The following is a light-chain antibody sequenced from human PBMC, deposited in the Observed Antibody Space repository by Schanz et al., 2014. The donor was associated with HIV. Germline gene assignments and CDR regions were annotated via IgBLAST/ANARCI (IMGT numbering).Light chain of an antibody. V-gene: IGLV2-23*02. CDR1: SSDVGTYNL. J-gene: IGLJ2*01. CDR3: SSYAGSSNVI. CDR2: EVS. Sequence: QSVLTQPASVSGSPGQSITISCTGTSSDVGTYNLVSWYQQYPGKAPKLIIYEVSERPSGVSDRFSGSKSGNSASLTISRLQAEDEADYYCSSYAGSSNVIFGGGTQLTVL.